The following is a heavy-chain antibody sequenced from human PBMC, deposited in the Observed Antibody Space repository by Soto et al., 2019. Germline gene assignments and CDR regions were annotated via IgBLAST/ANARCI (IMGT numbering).Heavy chain of an antibody. D-gene: IGHD2-2*01. CDR3: ARARFCTSTSCYHYFDF. Sequence: SETLSLTCTVSGGSISSSFWSWIRQPPGRGLEWIGYIYNNGRTDYNPSLKSRVTISVDTSKNHFSLKLSSVTPADTAVYYCARARFCTSTSCYHYFDFWGQGTLVTVSS. J-gene: IGHJ4*02. CDR1: GGSISSSF. V-gene: IGHV4-59*01. CDR2: IYNNGRT.